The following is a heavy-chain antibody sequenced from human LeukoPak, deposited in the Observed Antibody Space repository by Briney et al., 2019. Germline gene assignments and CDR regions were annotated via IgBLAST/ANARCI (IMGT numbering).Heavy chain of an antibody. Sequence: PGRSLRLSCAASGFTFSSYGMHWVRQAPGKGLEWVAVIWYDGSNKYYADSVKGRFTISRDNSKNTLYPQMNSLRAEDTAVYYCAKDLTAARHFDYWGQGTLVTVSS. D-gene: IGHD6-6*01. V-gene: IGHV3-33*06. CDR1: GFTFSSYG. J-gene: IGHJ4*02. CDR3: AKDLTAARHFDY. CDR2: IWYDGSNK.